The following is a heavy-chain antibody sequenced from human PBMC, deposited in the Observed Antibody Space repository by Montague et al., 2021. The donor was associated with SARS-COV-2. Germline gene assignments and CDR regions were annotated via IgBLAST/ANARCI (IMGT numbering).Heavy chain of an antibody. CDR3: ARRGYSNSRLDDAFDI. CDR1: SDSISISSSLSY. Sequence: SETLSLTCTVSSDSISISSSLSYWGWIRQPPGKGLEWIGSIYRSGYTFYGPSLKSRITMSVDTSKNQFSLEPASVTAADTAVYYCARRGYSNSRLDDAFDIWGQGTMVIVSS. CDR2: IYRSGYT. J-gene: IGHJ3*02. D-gene: IGHD6-13*01. V-gene: IGHV4-39*01.